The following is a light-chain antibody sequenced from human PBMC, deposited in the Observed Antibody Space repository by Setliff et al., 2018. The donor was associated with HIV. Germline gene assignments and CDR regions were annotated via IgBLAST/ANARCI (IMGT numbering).Light chain of an antibody. Sequence: SALTQPASVSGSPGQSITISCTGTSSDAGGYNYVSWYQQHPGKAPKLMIHDVSNRPSGVSNRFSGSKSGNTASLTISGLQAEDEADYYCSSYTGSSTLFGGGTK. V-gene: IGLV2-14*01. J-gene: IGLJ2*01. CDR2: DVS. CDR3: SSYTGSSTL. CDR1: SSDAGGYNY.